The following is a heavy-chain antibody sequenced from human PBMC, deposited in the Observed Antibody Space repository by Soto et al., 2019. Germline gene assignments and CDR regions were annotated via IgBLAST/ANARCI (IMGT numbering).Heavy chain of an antibody. Sequence: GGSLRLSCAGSGFTFSSYEMNWVRQAPGKGLEWVSYISSSGSTIYYADSVKGRFTISRDNAKNSLYLQMNSLRAEDTAVYYCARDCTFSSTSCYTHAFDIWGQGTMVTVSS. CDR2: ISSSGSTI. D-gene: IGHD2-2*02. CDR3: ARDCTFSSTSCYTHAFDI. CDR1: GFTFSSYE. J-gene: IGHJ3*02. V-gene: IGHV3-48*03.